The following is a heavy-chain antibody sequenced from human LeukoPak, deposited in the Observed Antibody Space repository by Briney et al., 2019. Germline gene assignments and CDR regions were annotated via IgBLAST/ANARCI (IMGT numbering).Heavy chain of an antibody. CDR1: GFTFSPLG. CDR3: TRGRGLTLSYHYFDY. CDR2: ISSGSSTT. J-gene: IGHJ4*02. V-gene: IGHV3-48*02. Sequence: GGSLRLSCAASGFTFSPLGMNWVRQAPRGVLEWVSYISSGSSTTYYADSVKGRFTISRDNAKNSLYLQVNSLRDEDTAVYYCTRGRGLTLSYHYFDYWGQGTLVTVSS. D-gene: IGHD3-10*01.